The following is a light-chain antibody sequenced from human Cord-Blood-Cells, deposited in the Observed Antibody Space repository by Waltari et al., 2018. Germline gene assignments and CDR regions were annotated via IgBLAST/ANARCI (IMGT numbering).Light chain of an antibody. CDR2: EVS. Sequence: QSALTQPPSASGSPGQSVTITCTGTSRDVGGYNSVSWYQQHPGKAPKRIIYEVSKRPSGVPDRFSGSKSGNTASLTVSGLQAEDEADYYCSSYAGSNNLVFGGGTKLTVL. V-gene: IGLV2-8*01. J-gene: IGLJ3*02. CDR3: SSYAGSNNLV. CDR1: SRDVGGYNS.